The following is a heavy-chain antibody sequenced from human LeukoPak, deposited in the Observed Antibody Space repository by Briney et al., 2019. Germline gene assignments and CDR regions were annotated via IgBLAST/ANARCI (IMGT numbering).Heavy chain of an antibody. J-gene: IGHJ4*02. CDR3: ARSSKNGYSSSWYNRALDY. V-gene: IGHV1-2*02. D-gene: IGHD6-13*01. Sequence: ASVKVSCKASGYTFTGYYMHWVRQAPGQGLEWMGWINPNSGGTNYAQKFQGRVTMTRDTSISTAYMELSRLRSDDTAVYYCARSSKNGYSSSWYNRALDYWGQGTLVTVSS. CDR2: INPNSGGT. CDR1: GYTFTGYY.